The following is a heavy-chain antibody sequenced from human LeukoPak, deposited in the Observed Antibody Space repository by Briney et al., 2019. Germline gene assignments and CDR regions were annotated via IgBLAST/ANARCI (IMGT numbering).Heavy chain of an antibody. CDR2: INHSGST. J-gene: IGHJ4*02. CDR1: GGSFSGYY. CDR3: ARALLLYSSGWYAY. D-gene: IGHD6-19*01. Sequence: SETLSLTCAVYGGSFSGYYWSWIRQPPGKGLEWIGEINHSGSTNYNPSLKSRVTISVDTSKNQFSLELSSVTAADTAVYYCARALLLYSSGWYAYWGQGTLVTVSS. V-gene: IGHV4-34*01.